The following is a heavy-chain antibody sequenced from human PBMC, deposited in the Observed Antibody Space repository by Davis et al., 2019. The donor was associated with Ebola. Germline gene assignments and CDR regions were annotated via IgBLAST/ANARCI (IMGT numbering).Heavy chain of an antibody. V-gene: IGHV6-1*01. J-gene: IGHJ6*02. D-gene: IGHD3-16*01. CDR2: TYYNSKWYN. Sequence: HSQTLSLTCAISGDSVSTTGAGWNWIRQSPSRGLEWLGRTYYNSKWYNDYAESVKSRISINADTSKNQLSLQLNSVTPEDAAVYYCVRGWGRSGLDVWGQGTTVTVSS. CDR3: VRGWGRSGLDV. CDR1: GDSVSTTGAG.